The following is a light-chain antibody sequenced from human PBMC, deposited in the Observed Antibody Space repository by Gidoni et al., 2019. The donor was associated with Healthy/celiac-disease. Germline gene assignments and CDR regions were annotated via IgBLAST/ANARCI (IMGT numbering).Light chain of an antibody. CDR3: KAGIT. Sequence: EIVMTQSPATLSVSPGERTTLSCSASQSVSSNLAWYQQQPGQAPRLLIYGASTRATGIPARFSGSGSGTEFTLTISSLQSEDFAVYYCKAGITFGPGTKVDIK. CDR1: QSVSSN. CDR2: GAS. J-gene: IGKJ3*01. V-gene: IGKV3-15*01.